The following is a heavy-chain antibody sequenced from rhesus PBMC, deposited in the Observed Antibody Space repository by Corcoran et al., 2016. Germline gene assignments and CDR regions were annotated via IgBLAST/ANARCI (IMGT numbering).Heavy chain of an antibody. D-gene: IGHD3-34*01. CDR1: GGSFSGSY. Sequence: QVQLQESGPGLVKPSETLSLTCAVSGGSFSGSYWGWIRQPPGKGLEWIGYISGSSGSTDYKPSLKSRVTISTDTSKNQFSLKLSSVTAADTAVYYCARESLGAFDFWGQGLRVTVSS. CDR2: ISGSSGST. CDR3: ARESLGAFDF. V-gene: IGHV4-165*01. J-gene: IGHJ3*01.